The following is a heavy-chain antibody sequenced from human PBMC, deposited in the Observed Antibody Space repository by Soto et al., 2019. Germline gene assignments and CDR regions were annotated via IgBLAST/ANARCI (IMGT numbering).Heavy chain of an antibody. J-gene: IGHJ4*02. CDR2: INHSGST. V-gene: IGHV4-34*01. Sequence: SETLSLTCAVYGGSFSGYYWSWIRQPPGKGLEWIGEINHSGSTNYNPSLKSRVTISVDTSRNQFSLKLSSVTAADTAVYYCASTGYSYGFWGQGTLVTVSS. CDR3: ASTGYSYGF. CDR1: GGSFSGYY. D-gene: IGHD5-18*01.